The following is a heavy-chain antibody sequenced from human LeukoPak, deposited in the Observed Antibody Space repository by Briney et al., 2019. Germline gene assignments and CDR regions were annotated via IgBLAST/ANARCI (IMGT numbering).Heavy chain of an antibody. Sequence: GGSLRLSCAASGFTFSSYAMSWVRQAPGKGLEWVSAISGSGGSTYYADSVKGRFTISRDNSKNTLYLQMNSLRAEDTAVYYCAKGLGCCSGGSCYSSYYYYGMDVWGQGTTVTVSS. V-gene: IGHV3-23*01. CDR3: AKGLGCCSGGSCYSSYYYYGMDV. J-gene: IGHJ6*02. CDR1: GFTFSSYA. CDR2: ISGSGGST. D-gene: IGHD2-15*01.